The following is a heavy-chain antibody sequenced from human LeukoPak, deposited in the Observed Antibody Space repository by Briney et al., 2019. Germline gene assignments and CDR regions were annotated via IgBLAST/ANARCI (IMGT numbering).Heavy chain of an antibody. CDR1: GYTFTHYG. D-gene: IGHD4-17*01. V-gene: IGHV1-18*01. J-gene: IGHJ4*02. Sequence: ASVKVSCKTSGYTFTHYGISWVRQAPGQGLEWMGWISAHNGNTNYAQKVQDRVTLTTDTSTSTAYMDLRSLRSDDTAVYYCARVDAWGSTVTTYWGQGTLVTVSS. CDR2: ISAHNGNT. CDR3: ARVDAWGSTVTTY.